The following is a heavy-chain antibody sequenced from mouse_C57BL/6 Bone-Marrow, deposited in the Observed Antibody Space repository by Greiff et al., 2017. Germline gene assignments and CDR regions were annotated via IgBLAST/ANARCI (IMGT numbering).Heavy chain of an antibody. J-gene: IGHJ4*01. CDR2: IDPSDSYT. Sequence: VQLQQPGAELVMPGASVKLSCKASGYTFTSYWMHWVKQRPGQGLEWIGEIDPSDSYTNYNQKFKGKSTLTVDKSSSTAYMQLSSLTSEDSAVYYYARRSDYVHAMDYWGQGTSVTVSS. V-gene: IGHV1-69*01. D-gene: IGHD2-13*01. CDR1: GYTFTSYW. CDR3: ARRSDYVHAMDY.